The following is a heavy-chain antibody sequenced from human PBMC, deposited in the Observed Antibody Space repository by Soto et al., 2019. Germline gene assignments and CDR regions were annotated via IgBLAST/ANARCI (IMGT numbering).Heavy chain of an antibody. Sequence: QVQLVESGGALVKLGGSLRLSCAASGFTFRDYYMTWIRQAPGKGLEWISYISSSGTSIYYADSVKGRFTISRDNAKNSLYLQMNSLRAEDTAVYYCARAGWQLLAWSDPWGQGTRVTVSS. CDR1: GFTFRDYY. V-gene: IGHV3-11*01. CDR2: ISSSGTSI. J-gene: IGHJ5*02. D-gene: IGHD2-15*01. CDR3: ARAGWQLLAWSDP.